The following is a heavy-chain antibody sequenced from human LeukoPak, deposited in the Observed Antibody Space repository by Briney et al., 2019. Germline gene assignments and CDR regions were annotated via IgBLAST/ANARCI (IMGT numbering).Heavy chain of an antibody. CDR3: ASSGSYYGDY. D-gene: IGHD1-26*01. V-gene: IGHV4-39*01. Sequence: SETLSLTCSVSGGSISSGSYRWGWIRQPPGKGLEWIGEIYYSGNTYYNPALKSRLIISVDTSKNQFSLKLRSVTAADTAVYYCASSGSYYGDYWGQGTLVIVSS. CDR1: GGSISSGSYR. J-gene: IGHJ4*02. CDR2: IYYSGNT.